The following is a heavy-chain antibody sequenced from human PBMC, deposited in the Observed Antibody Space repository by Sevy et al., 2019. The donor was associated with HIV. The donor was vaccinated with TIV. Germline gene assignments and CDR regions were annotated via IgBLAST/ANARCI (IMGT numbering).Heavy chain of an antibody. J-gene: IGHJ4*02. D-gene: IGHD6-13*01. V-gene: IGHV3-72*01. Sequence: GGSLRLSCAASGFTFSDHYMEWVRQAPGKGLEWVGRIRNKADSYTTEYAASVKGRLTISRDVSKNSLYLLMNSLKAEDTDVYYCATHAGIAAAGRVFDYWGQGTLVTVSS. CDR3: ATHAGIAAAGRVFDY. CDR2: IRNKADSYTT. CDR1: GFTFSDHY.